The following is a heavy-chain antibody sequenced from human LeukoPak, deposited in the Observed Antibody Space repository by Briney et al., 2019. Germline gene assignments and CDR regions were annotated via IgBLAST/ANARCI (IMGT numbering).Heavy chain of an antibody. CDR3: AILPGYSSGWYEVNY. J-gene: IGHJ4*02. V-gene: IGHV3-23*01. CDR1: GFSFSTYA. Sequence: GGSLRLSCAASGFSFSTYAMNWVRQAPGKGLEWVSAISGSGASTYYADSVKGRFTISRDNSKNTLYLQMNSLRAEDTAVYYCAILPGYSSGWYEVNYWGQGTLVTVSS. D-gene: IGHD6-13*01. CDR2: ISGSGAST.